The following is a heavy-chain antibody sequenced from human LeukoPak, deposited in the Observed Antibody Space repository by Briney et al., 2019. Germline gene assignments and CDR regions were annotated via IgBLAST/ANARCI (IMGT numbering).Heavy chain of an antibody. D-gene: IGHD1-26*01. CDR2: IRSKAYGGTT. CDR3: TSINIVGATDFDY. Sequence: PGGSLRLSCTASGFTFDDYAMSCVRQAPGKGLEWVGFIRSKAYGGTTEYAASVKGRFTISRDDSKSIAYLQMNSLKTEDTAVYYCTSINIVGATDFDYWGQRTLVTVSS. J-gene: IGHJ4*02. CDR1: GFTFDDYA. V-gene: IGHV3-49*04.